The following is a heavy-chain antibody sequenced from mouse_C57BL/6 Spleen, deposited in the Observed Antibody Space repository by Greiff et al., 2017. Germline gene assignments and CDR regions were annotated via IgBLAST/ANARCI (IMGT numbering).Heavy chain of an antibody. D-gene: IGHD1-1*01. V-gene: IGHV5-17*01. Sequence: EVKLVESGGGLVKPGGSLKLSCAASGFTFSDYGMHWVRQAPEKGLEWVAYISSGSSTIYYADTVKGRFTISRDNAKNTLFLQMTSLRSEDTAMYYCARSRYYYGSSYYFDYWGQGTTLTVSS. CDR3: ARSRYYYGSSYYFDY. CDR1: GFTFSDYG. CDR2: ISSGSSTI. J-gene: IGHJ2*01.